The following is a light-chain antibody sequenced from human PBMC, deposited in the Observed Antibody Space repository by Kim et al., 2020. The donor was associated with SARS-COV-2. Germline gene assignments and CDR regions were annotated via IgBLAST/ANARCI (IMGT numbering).Light chain of an antibody. CDR2: EDN. CDR3: QSYDNSTWV. Sequence: NFMLTQPHSVSESPGKTVTISCTRSSDSIASNYVQWYQQRPGSVPTTVIYEDNQRPSGVPDRFSGSIDRASNSASLTISGLKTEDEADYYCQSYDNSTWVFGGGTKLSVL. J-gene: IGLJ3*02. CDR1: SDSIASNY. V-gene: IGLV6-57*03.